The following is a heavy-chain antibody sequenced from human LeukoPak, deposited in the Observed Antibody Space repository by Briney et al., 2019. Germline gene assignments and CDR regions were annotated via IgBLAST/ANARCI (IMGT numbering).Heavy chain of an antibody. CDR2: IYTSGST. J-gene: IGHJ6*03. V-gene: IGHV4-4*08. CDR3: AKGGARGITIFGVAPLDYYYYYMDV. Sequence: PSETLSLTCTVSGGSISSYYWSWIRQPPGKGLEWIGYIYTSGSTNYNPSLKSRVTMSVDTSKNQFSLKLSSVTAADTAVYHCAKGGARGITIFGVAPLDYYYYYMDVWGKGTTVTVSS. D-gene: IGHD3-3*01. CDR1: GGSISSYY.